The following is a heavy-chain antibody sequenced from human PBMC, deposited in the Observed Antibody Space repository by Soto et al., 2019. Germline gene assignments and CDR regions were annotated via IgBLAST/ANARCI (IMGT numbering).Heavy chain of an antibody. V-gene: IGHV3-33*01. Sequence: PGGSLRLSCAASGFTFSSYGMHWVRQAPGKGLEWVAVIWYDGSNKYYADSVKGRFTISRDNSKNTLYPQMNSLRAEDTAVYYCARDLDGMDVWGQGTTVTVSS. CDR3: ARDLDGMDV. J-gene: IGHJ6*02. CDR2: IWYDGSNK. CDR1: GFTFSSYG.